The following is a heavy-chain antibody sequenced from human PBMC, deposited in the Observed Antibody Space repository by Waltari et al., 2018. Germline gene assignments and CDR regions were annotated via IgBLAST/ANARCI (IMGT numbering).Heavy chain of an antibody. CDR2: PYHSGNTNYRPYHSGNT. V-gene: IGHV4-34*01. J-gene: IGHJ4*02. CDR1: DGSPSGFS. D-gene: IGHD2-21*02. Sequence: QVQVQQWGAGLLKPSETLSLTCAVHDGSPSGFSWSWVRQSPGKGLEWIGEPYHSGNTNYRPYHSGNTNYNPSLKSRVTISVDTSTKQTSLNLRSLTAADTAVYYCRLAYCDPDCWDSWGQGTLVTVSS. CDR3: RLAYCDPDCWDS.